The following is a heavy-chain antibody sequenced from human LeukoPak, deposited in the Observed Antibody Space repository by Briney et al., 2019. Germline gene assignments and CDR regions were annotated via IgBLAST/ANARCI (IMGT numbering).Heavy chain of an antibody. V-gene: IGHV3-23*01. CDR1: GFTFSSYA. D-gene: IGHD2-15*01. Sequence: GGSLRLSCAASGFTFSSYAMNWVRQAPGKGLEWVSTIKGTGLTTYYADSVQGRFTISRDNSKNTLYLQMNSLRAEDTAVYYCAKGTGGGYCSGGSCYSFGYYYYMDVWGKGTAVTVSS. J-gene: IGHJ6*03. CDR3: AKGTGGGYCSGGSCYSFGYYYYMDV. CDR2: IKGTGLTT.